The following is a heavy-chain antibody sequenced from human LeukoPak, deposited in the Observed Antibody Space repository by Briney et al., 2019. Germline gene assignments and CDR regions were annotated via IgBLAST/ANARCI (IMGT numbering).Heavy chain of an antibody. CDR1: GYTFTGYY. CDR3: ARGYCSGGSCYFAGDRNWFDP. D-gene: IGHD2-15*01. J-gene: IGHJ5*02. Sequence: ASVKVSCKASGYTFTGYYVHWVRQAPGQGLEWMGRINPNSGGTNYAQKFQGRVTMTRDTSISTAYMELSRLRSDDTAVYYCARGYCSGGSCYFAGDRNWFDPWGQGTLVTVSS. CDR2: INPNSGGT. V-gene: IGHV1-2*06.